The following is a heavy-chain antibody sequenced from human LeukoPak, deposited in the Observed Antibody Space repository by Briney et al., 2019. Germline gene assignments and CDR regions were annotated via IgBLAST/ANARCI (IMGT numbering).Heavy chain of an antibody. CDR1: GFTFSNCA. V-gene: IGHV3-23*01. D-gene: IGHD5-18*01. CDR2: ISGNAHKI. J-gene: IGHJ4*02. Sequence: GGSLRLSCVASGFTFSNCAMSWVRQATEKGLDWVSVISGNAHKIRYADSVKGRFTISRDNSENTVYLQMNNLRAEDTALYYCAGRVTGYSSGYVYWGQGTLVTVSS. CDR3: AGRVTGYSSGYVY.